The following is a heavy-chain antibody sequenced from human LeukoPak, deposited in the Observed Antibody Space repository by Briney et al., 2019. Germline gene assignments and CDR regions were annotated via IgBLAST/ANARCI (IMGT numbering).Heavy chain of an antibody. CDR3: ARVAHDSSGYTIDY. CDR1: GGSISSGGYY. J-gene: IGHJ4*02. Sequence: SQTLSLTCTVSGGSISSGGYYWSWIRQLPGKGLEWIGYIYYSGSTYYNPSLKSRVTISLDTSKSQFSLKLSSVTAADTAVYYCARVAHDSSGYTIDYWGQGTLVTVSS. V-gene: IGHV4-31*03. CDR2: IYYSGST. D-gene: IGHD3-22*01.